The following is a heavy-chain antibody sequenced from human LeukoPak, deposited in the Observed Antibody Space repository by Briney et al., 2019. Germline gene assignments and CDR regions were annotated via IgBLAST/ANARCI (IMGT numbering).Heavy chain of an antibody. CDR3: ARYYYDSSGYYYAFDY. D-gene: IGHD3-22*01. Sequence: SVKVSCKASGYTFSSYAISWVRQAPGQGLEWMGRIIPILGLANYAQKFQGRVTITADKSTSTAYMELSSLRSEDTAVYYCARYYYDSSGYYYAFDYWGQGTLVTVSS. J-gene: IGHJ4*02. CDR2: IIPILGLA. CDR1: GYTFSSYA. V-gene: IGHV1-69*04.